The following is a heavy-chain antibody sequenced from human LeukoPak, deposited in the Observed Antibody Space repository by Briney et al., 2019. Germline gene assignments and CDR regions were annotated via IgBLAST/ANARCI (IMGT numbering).Heavy chain of an antibody. CDR2: ISAYNGNT. Sequence: ASVKVSCKASGYTFTSYGINWVRQAPGQGLEWMGWISAYNGNTNYAQKLQGRVTMTTDTSTSTAYMELRSLRSDDTAVYYCARDLDQYSGRYGGFGHDFWGQGTPVTVSS. D-gene: IGHD1-26*01. CDR3: ARDLDQYSGRYGGFGHDF. V-gene: IGHV1-18*01. CDR1: GYTFTSYG. J-gene: IGHJ4*02.